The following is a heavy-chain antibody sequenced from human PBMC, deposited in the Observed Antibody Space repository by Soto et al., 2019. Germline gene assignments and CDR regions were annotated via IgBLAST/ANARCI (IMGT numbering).Heavy chain of an antibody. V-gene: IGHV1-46*01. D-gene: IGHD3-10*01. CDR1: GYTFTTYY. Sequence: GASVKVSCKASGYTFTTYYMHWVRQAPGQGLEWMGIINPSVGSTTYAQKFQGGVSMTRDTSASTVYMELSSLRSEDTAVYYCARDRAYDYWGQGTQVTVSS. J-gene: IGHJ4*02. CDR2: INPSVGST. CDR3: ARDRAYDY.